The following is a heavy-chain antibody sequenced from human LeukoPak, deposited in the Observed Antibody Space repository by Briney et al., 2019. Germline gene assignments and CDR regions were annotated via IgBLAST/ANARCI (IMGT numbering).Heavy chain of an antibody. D-gene: IGHD1-26*01. CDR1: GFTFSSFG. J-gene: IGHJ5*02. Sequence: GGSLRLSCAASGFTFSSFGMHWVRQAPGKGLEWVAYIRYDGSNKKYADSLEGRFTISRDNSKNALYLQIDRLRPEDTAVYYCAKKGGAAFYNWFDPWGQGTLVTVSS. V-gene: IGHV3-30*02. CDR3: AKKGGAAFYNWFDP. CDR2: IRYDGSNK.